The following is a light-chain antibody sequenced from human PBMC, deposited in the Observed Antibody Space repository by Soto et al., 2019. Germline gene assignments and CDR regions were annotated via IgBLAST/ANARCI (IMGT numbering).Light chain of an antibody. V-gene: IGKV3-20*01. J-gene: IGKJ4*01. CDR2: GAS. CDR1: QSVSSSY. CDR3: QQYSSSPLT. Sequence: EIVLTQSPGALSLSPGERATLSCRASQSVSSSYLAWYQQKPGQAPRLLIYGASSRATGIPDRFSGRGSGTDFTLTLSRLEPEDFTVYYWQQYSSSPLTFGGGTKVELK.